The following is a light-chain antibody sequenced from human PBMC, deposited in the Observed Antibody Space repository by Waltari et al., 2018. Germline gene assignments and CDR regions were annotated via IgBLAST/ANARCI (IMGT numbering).Light chain of an antibody. CDR2: NDA. CDR1: DIASKS. CDR3: HVWETSRDYQGF. Sequence: SYVLTQPPSVSVAPGQTATITCGGSDIASKSVHWYQQKAGQAPLLVIYNDADRPSGIPDRFSGSNSANTATLAISRVEAGDEADYYCHVWETSRDYQGFFGTGTKVTVL. J-gene: IGLJ1*01. V-gene: IGLV3-21*02.